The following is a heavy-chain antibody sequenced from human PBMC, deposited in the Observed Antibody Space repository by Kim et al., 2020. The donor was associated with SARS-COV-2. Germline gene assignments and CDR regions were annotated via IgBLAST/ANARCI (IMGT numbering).Heavy chain of an antibody. D-gene: IGHD3-22*01. CDR3: ARGRSGYYDSSGYYPYFDY. J-gene: IGHJ4*02. V-gene: IGHV4-30-2*01. Sequence: SETLSLTCAVSGGSISSGGYSWSWIRQPPGKGLEWIGYIYYSGSTYYNPSLKSRVTISVDRSKNQFSLKLSSVTAADTAVYYCARGRSGYYDSSGYYPYFDYWGQGTLVTVSS. CDR2: IYYSGST. CDR1: GGSISSGGYS.